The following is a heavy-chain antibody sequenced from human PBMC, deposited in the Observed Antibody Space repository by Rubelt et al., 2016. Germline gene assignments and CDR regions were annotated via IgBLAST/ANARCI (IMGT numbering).Heavy chain of an antibody. V-gene: IGHV4-39*07. D-gene: IGHD1-1*01. CDR1: GGSISSSSYY. Sequence: QLQLQESGPGLVKPSETLSLTCTVSGGSISSSSYYWGWIRQPPGKGLEWIGSIYYSGSTYYNPSLRRRVIISVDTSKHQFSLKLSAVTAADTAVYYCASLAVNSRTGTPNFDYWGQGTLVTVSS. CDR2: IYYSGST. CDR3: ASLAVNSRTGTPNFDY. J-gene: IGHJ4*02.